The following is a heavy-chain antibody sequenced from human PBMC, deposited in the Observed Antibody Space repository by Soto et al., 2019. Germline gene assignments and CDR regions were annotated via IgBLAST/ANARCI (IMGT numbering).Heavy chain of an antibody. V-gene: IGHV3-30*18. D-gene: IGHD4-17*01. Sequence: GGSLRLSCAASGFTFSSYGMHWVRQAPGKGLEWVAVISYDGSNKYYADSVKGRFTISRDNSKNKLYLQMNSLRAEDTAVYYCAKCRATVDYGMDVWGQGTTVTVSS. J-gene: IGHJ6*02. CDR3: AKCRATVDYGMDV. CDR1: GFTFSSYG. CDR2: ISYDGSNK.